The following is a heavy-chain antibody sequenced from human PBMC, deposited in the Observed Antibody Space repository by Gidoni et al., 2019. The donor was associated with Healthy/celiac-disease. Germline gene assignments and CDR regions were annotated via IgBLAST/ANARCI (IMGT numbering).Heavy chain of an antibody. Sequence: QVQLVASGGGVVQPGRSLRLSCAASGFTFIRHGMHWVRQAPGKGLEWVAVIWYDGSNKYYADSVKGRFTISRDNSKNTLYLQMNSLRAEDTAVYYCAREGTAMPGEGDWFDPWGQGTLVTVSS. D-gene: IGHD5-18*01. CDR1: GFTFIRHG. CDR3: AREGTAMPGEGDWFDP. J-gene: IGHJ5*02. CDR2: IWYDGSNK. V-gene: IGHV3-33*01.